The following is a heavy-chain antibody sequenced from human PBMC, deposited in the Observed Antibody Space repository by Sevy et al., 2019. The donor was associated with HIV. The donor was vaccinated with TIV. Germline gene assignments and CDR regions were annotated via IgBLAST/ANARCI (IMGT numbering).Heavy chain of an antibody. V-gene: IGHV3-48*02. D-gene: IGHD3-22*01. CDR1: GSTFSSYS. CDR2: ISSSSSTI. J-gene: IGHJ5*02. Sequence: GGSLRLSCAASGSTFSSYSMNWVRQAPGKGLEWVSYISSSSSTIYYADSVKGRFTISRDNAKNSLYLQMNSLRDEDTAVYYCARDLTRHYYDSSGYLSPPYNWFDPWGQGTLVTVSS. CDR3: ARDLTRHYYDSSGYLSPPYNWFDP.